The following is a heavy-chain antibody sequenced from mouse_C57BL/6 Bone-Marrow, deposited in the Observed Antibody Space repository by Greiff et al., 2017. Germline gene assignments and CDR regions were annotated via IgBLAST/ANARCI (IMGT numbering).Heavy chain of an antibody. CDR1: GFTFSDYY. Sequence: EVQLVESGGGLVQPGGSLKLSCAASGFTFSDYYMYWVRQTPEKRLEWVAYISTGGGSTYYPDTVKGRFTISRDNAKNTLYLQLSRLKSEDTALYYCARGGIYYDYGDFDYWGQGTTLTVSS. CDR2: ISTGGGST. V-gene: IGHV5-12*01. CDR3: ARGGIYYDYGDFDY. J-gene: IGHJ2*01. D-gene: IGHD2-4*01.